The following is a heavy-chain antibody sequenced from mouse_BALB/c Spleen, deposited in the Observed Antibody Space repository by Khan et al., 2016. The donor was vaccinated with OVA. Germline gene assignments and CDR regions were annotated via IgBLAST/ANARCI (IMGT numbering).Heavy chain of an antibody. CDR2: IDPENGNT. J-gene: IGHJ3*01. V-gene: IGHV14-1*02. Sequence: VQLQQSWAELVRPGALVKLSCKASGFNIQDYYMYWVKQRPEEGLAWIGWIDPENGNTVYDPKFQGKASITADTPSNTAYLQLSSLTSEDTAVFYCVRRGYGNYWFAYWGQGTLVTVSA. CDR3: VRRGYGNYWFAY. CDR1: GFNIQDYY. D-gene: IGHD2-1*01.